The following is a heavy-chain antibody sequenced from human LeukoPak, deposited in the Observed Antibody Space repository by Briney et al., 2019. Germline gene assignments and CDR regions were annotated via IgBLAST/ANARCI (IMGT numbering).Heavy chain of an antibody. D-gene: IGHD3-22*01. Sequence: GGSLRLSCAASGFTFSSYWMHWVRQAPGKGLVWVSRINSDGSSTSYADSVKGRFTISRDNAKNTLYLQMNSLRAEDTAVYYCARDMYYYDSSGRFDYWGQGTLVTVSS. CDR3: ARDMYYYDSSGRFDY. V-gene: IGHV3-74*01. CDR1: GFTFSSYW. J-gene: IGHJ4*02. CDR2: INSDGSST.